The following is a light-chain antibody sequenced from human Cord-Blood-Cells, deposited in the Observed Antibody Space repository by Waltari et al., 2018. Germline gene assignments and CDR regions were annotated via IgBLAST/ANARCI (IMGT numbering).Light chain of an antibody. V-gene: IGKV3-20*01. Sequence: EIVLTQSPGTLSLSPGERAPLSCRASQRVSSSYLAWYQQKPGQAPRLLIYGASSRATGIPDRFSGSGSGTDFTLTISRLEPEDFAVYYCQQYGSSPPLTFGGGTKVEIK. CDR1: QRVSSSY. CDR2: GAS. J-gene: IGKJ4*01. CDR3: QQYGSSPPLT.